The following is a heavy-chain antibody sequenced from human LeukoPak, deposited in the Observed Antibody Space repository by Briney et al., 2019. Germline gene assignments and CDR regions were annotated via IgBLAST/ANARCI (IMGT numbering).Heavy chain of an antibody. D-gene: IGHD5-12*01. CDR3: ASGKGPGEWLRLRTFDY. Sequence: LRASVKVSCKASGYTFTSHYMHWVRQAPGQGLEWMGIINPSGGSTSYAQKFQGRVTMTGDTSTSTVYMELSSLRSEDTAVYYCASGKGPGEWLRLRTFDYWGQGTLVTVSS. CDR1: GYTFTSHY. V-gene: IGHV1-46*01. J-gene: IGHJ4*02. CDR2: INPSGGST.